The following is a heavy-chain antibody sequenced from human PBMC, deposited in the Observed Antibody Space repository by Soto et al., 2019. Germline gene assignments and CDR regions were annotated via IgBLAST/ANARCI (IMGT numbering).Heavy chain of an antibody. CDR1: GFTFGDYA. CDR3: TRDTEVPAAINYYYYGMDV. D-gene: IGHD2-2*01. V-gene: IGHV3-49*03. J-gene: IGHJ6*02. CDR2: IRSKAYSGTT. Sequence: PGGSLRLSCTASGFTFGDYAMSWFRQAPGKGLEWVGFIRSKAYSGTTEYAASVKGRFTISRDDSKSIAYLQMNSLKTEDTAVYYCTRDTEVPAAINYYYYGMDVWGQGTTVTVSS.